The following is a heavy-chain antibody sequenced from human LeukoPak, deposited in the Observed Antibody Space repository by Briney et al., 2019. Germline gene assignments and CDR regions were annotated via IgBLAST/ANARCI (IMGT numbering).Heavy chain of an antibody. CDR2: INPNSGGT. D-gene: IGHD4-17*01. CDR3: ARTRGYGDFYFDY. V-gene: IGHV1-2*02. CDR1: GYTYTGYY. J-gene: IGHJ4*02. Sequence: ASVKVSCKASGYTYTGYYMHWVRQAPGQGLEWMGWINPNSGGTNYAQKFQGRVTMTRDTSISTAYMELSRLRSDDTAVYYCARTRGYGDFYFDYWGQGTLVTVSS.